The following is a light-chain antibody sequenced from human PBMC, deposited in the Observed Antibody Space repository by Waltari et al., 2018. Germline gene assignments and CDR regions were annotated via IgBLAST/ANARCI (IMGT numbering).Light chain of an antibody. V-gene: IGKV3-20*01. J-gene: IGKJ1*01. CDR2: GAS. Sequence: EIVLTQSPGTMSLSPGDRAILSCRASQTINSNHLAWYQQKPGQAPKLLIDGASSRAIGSPARFVGSGSGTDFTLTISRLEPEDSGVYYCQQYSASTGTFGQGTKVEIK. CDR1: QTINSNH. CDR3: QQYSASTGT.